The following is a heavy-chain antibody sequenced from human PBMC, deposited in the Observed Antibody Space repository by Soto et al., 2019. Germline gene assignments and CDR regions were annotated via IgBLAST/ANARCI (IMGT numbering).Heavy chain of an antibody. J-gene: IGHJ5*02. V-gene: IGHV3-48*02. D-gene: IGHD3-22*01. Sequence: EVQLVESGGGLVQPGGSLRLSCAASGFTFSSYSMNWVRQAPGKGLEWVSSISSSSSTIYYADSVKGRFTISRDNAKNSLYLQMNSLRDEDTAVYYCARGYYYDSSGFAPPWFDPWGQGTLVTVSS. CDR3: ARGYYYDSSGFAPPWFDP. CDR2: ISSSSSTI. CDR1: GFTFSSYS.